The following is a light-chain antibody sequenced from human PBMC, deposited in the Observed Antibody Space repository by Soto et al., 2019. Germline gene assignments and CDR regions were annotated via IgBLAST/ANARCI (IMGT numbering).Light chain of an antibody. CDR2: SNN. Sequence: SALTQPPPASGTPGQRVTISCSGSSSNIGSNTVNWYQQLPGTAPKLLIYSNNQRPSGVPDRFSGSKSGTSASLAISGLQSEDEADYYCAAWDDSLNGHYVFGTGTKVTVL. J-gene: IGLJ1*01. CDR3: AAWDDSLNGHYV. CDR1: SSNIGSNT. V-gene: IGLV1-44*01.